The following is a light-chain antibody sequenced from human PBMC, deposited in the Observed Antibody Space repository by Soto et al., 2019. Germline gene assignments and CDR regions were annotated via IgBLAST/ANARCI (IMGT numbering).Light chain of an antibody. J-gene: IGKJ1*01. Sequence: EIVLTQSPGTLSLSPGQRATLSFSASQSVLGNNLAWYQQKPGQAPRLLIFGASSRATGIPDRFSGSGSGTDFTLTITRLAREDFAVYYCQQYGNSPKTFGQGTKVDIK. CDR1: QSVLGNN. V-gene: IGKV3-20*01. CDR3: QQYGNSPKT. CDR2: GAS.